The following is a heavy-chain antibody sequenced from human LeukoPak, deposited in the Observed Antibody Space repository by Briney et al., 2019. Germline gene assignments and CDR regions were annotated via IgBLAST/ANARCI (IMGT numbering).Heavy chain of an antibody. Sequence: TGGSLRLSCAASGFTFNNAWMSGVRDAPNKGVEWFGRVKTKTDGGTTDYAAAGKGRFTIQRDDSTDTLYLQMNRRKTEDTAVYYCTTDYGSGSYHYFNNWGQGTLVTVSP. J-gene: IGHJ4*02. CDR3: TTDYGSGSYHYFNN. D-gene: IGHD3-10*01. CDR1: GFTFNNAW. V-gene: IGHV3-15*01. CDR2: VKTKTDGGTT.